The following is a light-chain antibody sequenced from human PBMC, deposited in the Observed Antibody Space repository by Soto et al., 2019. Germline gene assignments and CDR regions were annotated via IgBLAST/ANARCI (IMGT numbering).Light chain of an antibody. J-gene: IGKJ4*02. CDR3: QQYDNLPLT. CDR1: QDISNY. Sequence: DIQMTQSPSSLSASVGDRVSITCQASQDISNYLNWYQQKPGKAPKLLTYDASNLETGVPSRFSGSGSGTDFTFTISGVKPEDIATYYCQQYDNLPLTFGGGTKVEIK. CDR2: DAS. V-gene: IGKV1-33*01.